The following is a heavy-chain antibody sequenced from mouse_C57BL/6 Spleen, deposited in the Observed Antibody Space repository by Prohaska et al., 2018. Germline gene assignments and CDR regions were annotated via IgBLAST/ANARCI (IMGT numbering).Heavy chain of an antibody. CDR2: INYDGVST. J-gene: IGHJ4*01. CDR3: AREFYAMDY. Sequence: EVKLVESEGGLVQPGSSMKLSCKASGFTFSDYYMAWVRQVPEKGLEWVANINYDGVSTYYLDSLKSRFIISRDNAKNILYLQMSSLKSEDTATYYCAREFYAMDYWGQGTSVTVSS. V-gene: IGHV5-16*01. CDR1: GFTFSDYY.